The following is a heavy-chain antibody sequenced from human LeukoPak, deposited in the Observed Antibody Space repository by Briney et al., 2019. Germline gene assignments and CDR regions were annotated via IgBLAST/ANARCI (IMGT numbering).Heavy chain of an antibody. CDR3: ARGGYYGPGDY. CDR2: ITTGGDDL. V-gene: IGHV3-21*01. D-gene: IGHD3-10*01. J-gene: IGHJ4*02. CDR1: GFTFSSYS. Sequence: GGSLRLSCAASGFTFSSYSLTWVRQAPGKGLEWVSSITTGGDDLYYSDSVKGRFTISRDNAKNSLYLQMNSLRAEDTAVYYCARGGYYGPGDYWGQGTLVTVSS.